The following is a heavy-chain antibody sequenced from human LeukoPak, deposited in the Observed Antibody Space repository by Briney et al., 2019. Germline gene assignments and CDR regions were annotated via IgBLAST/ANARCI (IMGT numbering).Heavy chain of an antibody. Sequence: GGSLRLSRSASGFSFSRYWMSWVRQAPGKGLEWVANIKQDGSQKFYVASVKGRFTISRDNAKNSLYLQMNSLRAEDTAVYYCVRGDYYDSGTSFIDAFDIWGQGTRVTVSS. J-gene: IGHJ3*02. V-gene: IGHV3-7*01. CDR3: VRGDYYDSGTSFIDAFDI. D-gene: IGHD3-10*01. CDR2: IKQDGSQK. CDR1: GFSFSRYW.